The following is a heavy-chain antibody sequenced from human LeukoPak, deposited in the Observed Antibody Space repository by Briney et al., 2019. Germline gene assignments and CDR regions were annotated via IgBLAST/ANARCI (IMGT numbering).Heavy chain of an antibody. CDR2: ISYDGSNK. CDR3: ARDSHDSSGYYYYYYGMDV. J-gene: IGHJ6*02. CDR1: GFTFSSYA. D-gene: IGHD3-22*01. Sequence: PGGSLRLSCAASGFTFSSYAMHWVRQAPGKGLEWVAVISYDGSNKYYADSVKGRFTISRDNSKNTLYLQMNSLRAEDTAVYYCARDSHDSSGYYYYYYGMDVWGQGTTVTVSS. V-gene: IGHV3-30-3*01.